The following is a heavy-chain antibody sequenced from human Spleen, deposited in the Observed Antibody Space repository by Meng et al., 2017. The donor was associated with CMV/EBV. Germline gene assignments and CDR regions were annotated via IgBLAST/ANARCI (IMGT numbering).Heavy chain of an antibody. Sequence: SCKASGDNFSTFYMHWVRQAPGQGLEWMGIINPRGGVTTYAQQFQGRLTMATDTSTSTVYMELSSLRSEDTAVYYCARVNGDYVLGYWGQGTLVTVSS. D-gene: IGHD4-17*01. V-gene: IGHV1-46*01. J-gene: IGHJ4*02. CDR2: INPRGGVT. CDR1: GDNFSTFY. CDR3: ARVNGDYVLGY.